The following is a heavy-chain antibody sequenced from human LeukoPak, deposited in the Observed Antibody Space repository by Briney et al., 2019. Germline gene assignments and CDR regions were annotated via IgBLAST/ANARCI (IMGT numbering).Heavy chain of an antibody. CDR1: GGSISSSSYY. Sequence: TSETLSLTCTVSGGSISSSSYYWGWIRQPPGKGLEWIGSIYYSGSTYYNPSLKSRVTISVDTSKNQFSLKLSSVTAADTAVYYCARVTPPYNWFDPWGQGTLVTVSS. CDR2: IYYSGST. J-gene: IGHJ5*02. CDR3: ARVTPPYNWFDP. V-gene: IGHV4-39*07.